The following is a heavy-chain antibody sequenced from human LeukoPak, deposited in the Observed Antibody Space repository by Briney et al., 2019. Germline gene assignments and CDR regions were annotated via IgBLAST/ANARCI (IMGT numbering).Heavy chain of an antibody. CDR3: ARAPSGLAVAGTR. CDR1: GITFSIYW. V-gene: IGHV3-74*01. D-gene: IGHD6-19*01. J-gene: IGHJ4*02. CDR2: INSDGSST. Sequence: GGSLRLSCAASGITFSIYWMHWVRQVPGKGLVWVSRINSDGSSTSYADSVKGRFTISRDNAKNTLYLQMNSLRAEDTAVYYCARAPSGLAVAGTRWGQGTLVTVSS.